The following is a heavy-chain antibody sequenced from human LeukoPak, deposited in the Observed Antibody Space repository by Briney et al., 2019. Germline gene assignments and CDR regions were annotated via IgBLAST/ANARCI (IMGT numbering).Heavy chain of an antibody. CDR1: GFTFSSYW. D-gene: IGHD7-27*01. V-gene: IGHV3-74*01. J-gene: IGHJ4*02. Sequence: GGSLRLSCAASGFTFSSYWMHWVRQAPGKGLAWVSRINSDGSSTSYADSVKGRFTISRDNAKNTLYLQMNSLRAEDTAVYYCARGVTGEYYFDYWGQGTLVTVPS. CDR2: INSDGSST. CDR3: ARGVTGEYYFDY.